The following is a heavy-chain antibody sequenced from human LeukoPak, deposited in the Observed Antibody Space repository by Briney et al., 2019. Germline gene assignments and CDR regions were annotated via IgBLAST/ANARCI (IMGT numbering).Heavy chain of an antibody. D-gene: IGHD5-18*01. V-gene: IGHV4-4*02. CDR1: GGSISSRNW. CDR3: ARGGRGYSYGYPFDY. CDR2: IYHSGST. J-gene: IGHJ4*02. Sequence: PSGTLSLTCAVSGGSISSRNWWSWVRQPPGKGLEWIGEIYHSGSTNYNPSLKTRVTISVDTSKNQFSLKLSSVTAADTAVYYCARGGRGYSYGYPFDYWGQGTLVTVSS.